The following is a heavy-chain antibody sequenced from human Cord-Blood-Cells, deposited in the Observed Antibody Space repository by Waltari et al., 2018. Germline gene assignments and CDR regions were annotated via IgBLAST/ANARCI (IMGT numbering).Heavy chain of an antibody. CDR3: ARVPDYYDSSGYYYYYGMDV. D-gene: IGHD3-22*01. CDR1: GFTVSSNY. J-gene: IGHJ6*02. V-gene: IGHV3-53*01. Sequence: EVQLVESGGGLIQPGGSLRLSCAASGFTVSSNYMSWVRQAPGKGLEWVSVIYSGGSTYYADSVKGRFTISRDNSKTTLYLQMNSLRAEDTAVYYCARVPDYYDSSGYYYYYGMDVWGQGTTVTVSS. CDR2: IYSGGST.